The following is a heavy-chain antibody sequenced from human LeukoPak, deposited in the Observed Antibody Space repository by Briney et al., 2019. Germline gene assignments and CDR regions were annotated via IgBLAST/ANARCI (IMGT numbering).Heavy chain of an antibody. CDR1: GGTFSSYT. Sequence: SVRVSCKASGGTFSSYTISWVRQAPGQGLEWMGRIIPILGIANYAQKFQGRVTITADKSTSTAYMELSSLRSEDTAVYYCARDLEAVVVVPAAYTPFDPWGQGTLVTVSS. V-gene: IGHV1-69*04. CDR3: ARDLEAVVVVPAAYTPFDP. J-gene: IGHJ5*02. D-gene: IGHD2-2*01. CDR2: IIPILGIA.